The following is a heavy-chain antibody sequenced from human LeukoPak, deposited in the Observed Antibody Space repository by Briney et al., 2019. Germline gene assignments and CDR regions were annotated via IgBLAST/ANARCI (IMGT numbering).Heavy chain of an antibody. V-gene: IGHV4-31*03. CDR3: ARDPSGYNWFDP. CDR2: IYYSGSS. CDR1: GGSINNGGYY. D-gene: IGHD6-6*01. Sequence: SETLSLTCTVSGGSINNGGYYWSWIRQHPGKGLEWIGYIYYSGSSYYDPSLRSRVTISVDTSKNHFSLKLSSVTAADTAVYYCARDPSGYNWFDPWGQGTLVTVSS. J-gene: IGHJ5*02.